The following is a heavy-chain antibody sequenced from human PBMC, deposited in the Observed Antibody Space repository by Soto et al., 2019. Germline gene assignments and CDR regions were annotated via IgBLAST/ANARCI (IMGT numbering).Heavy chain of an antibody. CDR3: VKVGGSSSWYRFDFDD. D-gene: IGHD6-13*01. Sequence: QVQLVESGGGVVQPGRSLRLSCAASGFTFSSYAMHWVRQAPGKGLEWVAVISSDGSTIYYADSVKGRFSISRDNSKNTLHLEMHNLRPEDTAVYYCVKVGGSSSWYRFDFDDWGQGTLVTVSS. V-gene: IGHV3-30*18. CDR2: ISSDGSTI. J-gene: IGHJ4*02. CDR1: GFTFSSYA.